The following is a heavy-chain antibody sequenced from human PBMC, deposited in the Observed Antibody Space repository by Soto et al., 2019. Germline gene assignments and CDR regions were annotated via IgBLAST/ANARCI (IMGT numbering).Heavy chain of an antibody. CDR1: GGTFSSYT. CDR2: IIPILGIA. V-gene: IGHV1-69*08. CDR3: AREWQDIVVVVAAYYGMDV. J-gene: IGHJ6*02. D-gene: IGHD2-15*01. Sequence: QVQLVQSGAEVKKPGSSVKVSCKASGGTFSSYTISWVRQAPGQGLEWMGRIIPILGIANYAQKFQGRVTITAAKXMRXAXKELSSLRSEDTAVYYCAREWQDIVVVVAAYYGMDVWGQGTTVTVSS.